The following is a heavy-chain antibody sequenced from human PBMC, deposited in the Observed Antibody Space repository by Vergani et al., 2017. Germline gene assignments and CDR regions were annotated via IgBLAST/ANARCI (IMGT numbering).Heavy chain of an antibody. CDR2: INPKSGDA. V-gene: IGHV1-2*02. J-gene: IGHJ4*02. Sequence: QVQLVQSGAEVKTPGASVKVSCKASGYTFTGYFMHWVRQAPGQGLEWMGWINPKSGDALYAQRFHGRVTMTRDTSINTAYMDLSRLRSDETAVYYCARARGFSSSSDFSYWGQGTLVSVSS. D-gene: IGHD6-6*01. CDR1: GYTFTGYF. CDR3: ARARGFSSSSDFSY.